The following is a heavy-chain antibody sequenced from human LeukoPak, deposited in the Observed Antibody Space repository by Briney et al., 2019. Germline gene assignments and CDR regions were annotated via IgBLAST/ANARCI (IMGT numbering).Heavy chain of an antibody. D-gene: IGHD1-26*01. V-gene: IGHV3-11*04. Sequence: GGSLRLSCAASGFTFSDYYMSWIRQTPGKGLEWVSYIRGGGTTIYYADSVKGRFTISRDNAKSSLYLQMNSLRAEDTAVYFCARATWDPNYYYYMDVWGKGTTVTISS. CDR2: IRGGGTTI. J-gene: IGHJ6*03. CDR3: ARATWDPNYYYYMDV. CDR1: GFTFSDYY.